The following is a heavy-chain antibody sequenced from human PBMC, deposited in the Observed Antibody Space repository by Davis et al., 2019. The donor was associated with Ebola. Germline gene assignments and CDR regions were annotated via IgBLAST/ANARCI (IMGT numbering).Heavy chain of an antibody. J-gene: IGHJ4*02. CDR1: GGSISSSSYY. CDR2: IYYSGST. D-gene: IGHD3-22*01. Sequence: SETLSLTCTVSGGSISSSSYYWGWIRQPPRKGLEWIGSIYYSGSTYYNPSLKSRVTISVDTSKNQFSLKLSSVTAADTAVYYCARRGSGYLFDYWGQGTLVTVSS. CDR3: ARRGSGYLFDY. V-gene: IGHV4-39*01.